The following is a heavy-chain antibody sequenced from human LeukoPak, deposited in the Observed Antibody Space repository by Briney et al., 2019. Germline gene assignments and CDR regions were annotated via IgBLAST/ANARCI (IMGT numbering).Heavy chain of an antibody. CDR3: ARLGSSSSYWYFDL. V-gene: IGHV1-69*05. D-gene: IGHD6-6*01. Sequence: SVKVSCKASGGTFSSYAISWVRQAPGQGLEWMGGIIPIFGTANYAQKFQGRVTITTDESTSTAYMGLSSLRSEDTAVYYCARLGSSSSYWYFDLWGRGTLVTVSS. CDR1: GGTFSSYA. J-gene: IGHJ2*01. CDR2: IIPIFGTA.